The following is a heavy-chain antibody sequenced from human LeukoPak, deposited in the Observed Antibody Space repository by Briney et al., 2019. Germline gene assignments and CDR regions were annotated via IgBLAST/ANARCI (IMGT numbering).Heavy chain of an antibody. Sequence: ASVKASCKASGYTFTGYYMHWVRQAPGQGLEWMGWINPNSGGTNYAQKFQGRVTMTRDTSISTAYMELSRLRPDDTAVYYCARVRYYDSSGYFQNFDYWGQGTLVTVSS. D-gene: IGHD3-22*01. CDR2: INPNSGGT. CDR3: ARVRYYDSSGYFQNFDY. CDR1: GYTFTGYY. J-gene: IGHJ4*02. V-gene: IGHV1-2*02.